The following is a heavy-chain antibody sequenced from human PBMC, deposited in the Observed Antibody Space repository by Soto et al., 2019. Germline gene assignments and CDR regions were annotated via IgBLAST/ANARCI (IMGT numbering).Heavy chain of an antibody. CDR2: ISSSGTTM. J-gene: IGHJ4*02. CDR1: GFRFSDHY. Sequence: QVQLVESGGGLVEPGGSLRLSCAASGFRFSDHYMTWIRQAPGKGLGWVSKISSSGTTMYYADSVKGRFTVSRDNAKNSLYLEMNSLRAEDTAVYYCAGDPYYYGSAFWGQGTLVTVSS. D-gene: IGHD3-10*01. CDR3: AGDPYYYGSAF. V-gene: IGHV3-11*01.